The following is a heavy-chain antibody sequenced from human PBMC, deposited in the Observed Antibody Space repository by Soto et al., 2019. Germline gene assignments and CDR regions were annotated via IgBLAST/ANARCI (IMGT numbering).Heavy chain of an antibody. J-gene: IGHJ6*02. Sequence: PGGSLRLSCAASGFTFSSYGMHWVRQAPGKGLEWVAVIWYDGSNKYYADSVKGRFTISRDNSKNTLYLQMNSLRAEDTAVYYCARDQKGNRYYYYGMDVWGQGTTVTVSS. CDR1: GFTFSSYG. CDR2: IWYDGSNK. V-gene: IGHV3-33*01. CDR3: ARDQKGNRYYYYGMDV.